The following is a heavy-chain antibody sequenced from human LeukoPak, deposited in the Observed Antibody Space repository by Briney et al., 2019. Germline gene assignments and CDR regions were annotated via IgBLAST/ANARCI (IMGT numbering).Heavy chain of an antibody. V-gene: IGHV4-59*01. CDR3: ARALSNWFDP. CDR2: VHHSGDT. D-gene: IGHD2/OR15-2a*01. J-gene: IGHJ5*02. Sequence: SETLSLTCSVSASITTYYWSWIRQPPGKGLEWIGYVHHSGDTNYNPSLKSRVTMFVDTAKSQFFLILNSVTAADTAVYYCARALSNWFDPWGQGTLVTVSS. CDR1: ASITTYY.